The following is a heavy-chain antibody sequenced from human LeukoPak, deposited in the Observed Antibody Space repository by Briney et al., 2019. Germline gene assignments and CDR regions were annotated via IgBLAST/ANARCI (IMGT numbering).Heavy chain of an antibody. V-gene: IGHV4-59*11. Sequence: SETLSLTCTVSGGSISSHYWSWVRQPPGKGLEWIGYIYYSGSTNYNPSLKSRVTISVDTSKNQFSLKLSSVTAADTAVYYCARALPYYYDSSGYAFDIWGQGTMVTVSS. D-gene: IGHD3-22*01. CDR2: IYYSGST. CDR1: GGSISSHY. J-gene: IGHJ3*02. CDR3: ARALPYYYDSSGYAFDI.